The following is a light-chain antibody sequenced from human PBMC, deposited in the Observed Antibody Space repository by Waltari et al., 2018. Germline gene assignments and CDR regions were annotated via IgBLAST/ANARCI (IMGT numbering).Light chain of an antibody. V-gene: IGLV2-14*01. CDR1: SRDVGGYNY. Sequence: QSALTQPASVSGSPGQSITISCTGTSRDVGGYNYVSWYQQHPGKAPKVMIYEVSNRPSGVSNRFSGSKSGNTTSLTISGLQSEDEADYYCSSYTSSSPWVFGGGTKLTVL. CDR2: EVS. J-gene: IGLJ3*02. CDR3: SSYTSSSPWV.